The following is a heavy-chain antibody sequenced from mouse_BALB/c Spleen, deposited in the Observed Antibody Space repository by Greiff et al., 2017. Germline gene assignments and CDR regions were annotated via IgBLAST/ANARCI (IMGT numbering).Heavy chain of an antibody. D-gene: IGHD1-1*01. CDR1: GYTFTSYW. J-gene: IGHJ3*01. CDR3: ARDYYGSFAY. CDR2: INPSTGYT. V-gene: IGHV1-7*01. Sequence: QVQLQQSGAELAKPGASVKMSCKASGYTFTSYWMHWVKQRPGQGLEWIGYINPSTGYTEYNQKFKDKATLTADKSSSTAYMQLSSLTSEDSAVYYCARDYYGSFAYWGQGTLVTVSA.